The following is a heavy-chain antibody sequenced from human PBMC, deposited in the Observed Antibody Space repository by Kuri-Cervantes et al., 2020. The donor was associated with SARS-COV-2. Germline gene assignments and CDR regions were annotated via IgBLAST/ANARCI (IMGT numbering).Heavy chain of an antibody. CDR3: AKDSGTADGGFDP. CDR1: GFTFSSYG. D-gene: IGHD6-13*01. V-gene: IGHV3-30*18. J-gene: IGHJ5*02. CDR2: ISYDGSNK. Sequence: GESLKISCAASGFTFSSYGMHWVRQAPGKGLEWVAVISYDGSNKYYADSVKGRFTISRDNSKNTLYLQMNSLRAEDTAVYYCAKDSGTADGGFDPWGQGTLVTVSS.